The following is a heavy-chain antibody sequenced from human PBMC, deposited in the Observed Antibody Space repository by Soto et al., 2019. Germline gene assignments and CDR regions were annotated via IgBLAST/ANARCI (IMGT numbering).Heavy chain of an antibody. V-gene: IGHV1-24*01. CDR3: ATDFRSGSLVCCFDY. CDR2: FDPKTHDT. J-gene: IGHJ5*01. Sequence: ASVKVSCKVSGHTLTELSIHWVRQTPGKGLEWMGGFDPKTHDTMYVQKFQGRITMTGDTSTDTAYMELSSLRSEDTATYYCATDFRSGSLVCCFDYWGHLPPVTAS. CDR1: GHTLTELS. D-gene: IGHD3-10*01.